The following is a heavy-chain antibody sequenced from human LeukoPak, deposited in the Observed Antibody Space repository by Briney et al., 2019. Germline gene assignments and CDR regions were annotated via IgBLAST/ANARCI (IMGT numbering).Heavy chain of an antibody. CDR1: GGSFSGYY. CDR2: INHSGST. CDR3: ARADILTGYYKDY. Sequence: SETLSLTCAVYGGSFSGYYWSWIRQPPGKGLEWIGEINHSGSTNYNPSLKSRVTISVDTSKNQFSLKLSSVTAADTAVYYCARADILTGYYKDYWGRGTLVTVSS. D-gene: IGHD3-9*01. J-gene: IGHJ4*02. V-gene: IGHV4-34*01.